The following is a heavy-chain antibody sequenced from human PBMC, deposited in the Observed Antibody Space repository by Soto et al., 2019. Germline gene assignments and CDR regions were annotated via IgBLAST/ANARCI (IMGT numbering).Heavy chain of an antibody. V-gene: IGHV1-69*13. D-gene: IGHD5-18*01. CDR3: ARDSRGYSYVPSEANYYYGMDV. CDR2: IIPIFGTA. J-gene: IGHJ6*02. Sequence: GASVKVSCKASGGTFSSYAISWVRQAPGQGLEWMGGIIPIFGTANYAQKFQGRVTITADESTSTAYMELSSLRSEDTAVYYCARDSRGYSYVPSEANYYYGMDVWGQGTTVTVSS. CDR1: GGTFSSYA.